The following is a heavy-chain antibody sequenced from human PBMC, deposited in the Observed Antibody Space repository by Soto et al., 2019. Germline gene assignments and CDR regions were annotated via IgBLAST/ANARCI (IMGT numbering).Heavy chain of an antibody. V-gene: IGHV1-46*01. Sequence: GASVKVSCKTSGYPFTTYFIHWVRQAPGQGLEYMGIIYPGGGSTSYAQKFQGRVTMTEDASTNTAYMELSSLRSEDTAVYYCATRESYSSSWYFDYWGQGTLVTVSS. D-gene: IGHD6-13*01. CDR3: ATRESYSSSWYFDY. CDR2: IYPGGGST. J-gene: IGHJ4*02. CDR1: GYPFTTYF.